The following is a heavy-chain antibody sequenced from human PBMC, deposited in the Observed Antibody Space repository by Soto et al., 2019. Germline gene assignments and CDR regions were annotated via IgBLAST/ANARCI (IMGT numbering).Heavy chain of an antibody. D-gene: IGHD2-2*01. CDR2: IYYSGST. CDR1: GGSITSYF. J-gene: IGHJ4*02. CDR3: ARRISSTWAIDY. V-gene: IGHV4-59*08. Sequence: QVQLQESGPGLVKPSETLSLTCTVSGGSITSYFWSWIRQPPGKGLEWIGYIYYSGSTNYNPSLKSRVTISVDTSKNRFSRKLSSVTAADTAVYYCARRISSTWAIDYWGQGTLVTVSS.